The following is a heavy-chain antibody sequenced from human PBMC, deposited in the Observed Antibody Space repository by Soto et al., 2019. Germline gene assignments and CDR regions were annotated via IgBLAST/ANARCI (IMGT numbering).Heavy chain of an antibody. V-gene: IGHV3-48*01. Sequence: GGSLRLSCTASGFTFTPYNMNLVRQAPGKGLEWVASISSSSSSIYYGDSVKGRFTMSRDNDKNSLYLQMNSLRAEDTAVYYCARIKAVAGLDVFEIWSQGKMVTV. CDR1: GFTFTPYN. CDR2: ISSSSSSI. D-gene: IGHD6-19*01. J-gene: IGHJ3*02. CDR3: ARIKAVAGLDVFEI.